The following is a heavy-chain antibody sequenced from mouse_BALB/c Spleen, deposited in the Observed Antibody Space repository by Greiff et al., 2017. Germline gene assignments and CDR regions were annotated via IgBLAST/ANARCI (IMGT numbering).Heavy chain of an antibody. CDR2: IYPGDGDT. D-gene: IGHD2-14*01. V-gene: IGHV1-87*01. J-gene: IGHJ4*01. CDR1: GYTFTSYW. Sequence: QLQQSGAELARPGASVKLSCKASGYTFTSYWMQWVKQRPGQGLEWIGAIYPGDGDTRYTQKFKGKATLTADKSSSTAYMQLSSLTSEDSAVYYCTRGDYRYDGYAMDYWGQGTSVTVSS. CDR3: TRGDYRYDGYAMDY.